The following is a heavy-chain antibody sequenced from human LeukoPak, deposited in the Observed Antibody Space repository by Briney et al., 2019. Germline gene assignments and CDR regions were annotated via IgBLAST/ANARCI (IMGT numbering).Heavy chain of an antibody. D-gene: IGHD6-13*01. CDR2: INPNSGGT. J-gene: IGHJ4*02. CDR3: ARVMGIAAADRSYYFDY. Sequence: ASVKVSCKASGYTFTGYYMHWVRQAPGQGLEWMGWINPNSGGTNYAQKFQGRVTMTRDTSISTAYMELSRLRFDDTAVYYCARVMGIAAADRSYYFDYWGQGTLVTVSS. CDR1: GYTFTGYY. V-gene: IGHV1-2*02.